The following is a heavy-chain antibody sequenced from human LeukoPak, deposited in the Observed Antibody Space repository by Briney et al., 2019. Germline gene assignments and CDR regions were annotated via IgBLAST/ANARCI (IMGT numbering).Heavy chain of an antibody. V-gene: IGHV3-23*01. D-gene: IGHD2-15*01. Sequence: GGSLRLSCAASGFTFSSYAMSWVRQAPGKGLEGVSAMSGSGGRTYYADSVKGRFTISRDNSKNTLYLQMNSLRAEATAVYYCAKWGCSGGSCYPFAYWGQGTLVTVSS. CDR2: MSGSGGRT. CDR1: GFTFSSYA. CDR3: AKWGCSGGSCYPFAY. J-gene: IGHJ4*02.